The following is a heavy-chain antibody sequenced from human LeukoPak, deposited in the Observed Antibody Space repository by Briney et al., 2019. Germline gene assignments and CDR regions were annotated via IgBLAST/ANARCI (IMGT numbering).Heavy chain of an antibody. V-gene: IGHV1-69*06. CDR1: GGTFSSYA. J-gene: IGHJ5*02. D-gene: IGHD3-22*01. Sequence: SVKVSCKASGGTFSSYAISWVRQAPGQGLEWMGGIIPIFGTANYAQKFQGSVTITADKSTSTAYMELSSLRSEDTAVYYCAREGGTYYYDSSGYPFDPWAREPWSPSPQ. CDR2: IIPIFGTA. CDR3: AREGGTYYYDSSGYPFDP.